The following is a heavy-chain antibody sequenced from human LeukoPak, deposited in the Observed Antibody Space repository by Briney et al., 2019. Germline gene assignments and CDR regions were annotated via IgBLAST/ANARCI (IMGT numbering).Heavy chain of an antibody. D-gene: IGHD4-23*01. CDR3: ARGGLRWVNYFDY. CDR1: GYPFTSYG. Sequence: ASVKVSCKASGYPFTSYGISWVRHAPGQGLKWMGWISADNGNTKYAQKFQGRVTMTTDTSMTTAYIQLRSLRSDDTAVYYCARGGLRWVNYFDYWGQGTLVTVSS. J-gene: IGHJ4*02. V-gene: IGHV1-18*01. CDR2: ISADNGNT.